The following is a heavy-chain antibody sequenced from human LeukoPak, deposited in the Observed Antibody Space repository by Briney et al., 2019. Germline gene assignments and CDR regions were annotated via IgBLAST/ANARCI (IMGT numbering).Heavy chain of an antibody. Sequence: WASVKVSCKASAGTFSSYAISWVRQAPGQGLEWMGGIIPIFGTANYAQKFQGRVTITADESTSTGYMELSSLRSEDTAVYYCASKRGYSYGLDYWGQGTLVTVSS. J-gene: IGHJ4*02. CDR1: AGTFSSYA. D-gene: IGHD5-18*01. CDR2: IIPIFGTA. CDR3: ASKRGYSYGLDY. V-gene: IGHV1-69*13.